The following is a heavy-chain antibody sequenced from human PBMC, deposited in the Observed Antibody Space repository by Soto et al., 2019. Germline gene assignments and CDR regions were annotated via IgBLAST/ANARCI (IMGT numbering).Heavy chain of an antibody. Sequence: SETLSLTCTVSGGSISSSSYYWGWIRQPPGKGLEWIGSIYYSGSTYYNPSLKSRVTISVDTSKNQFSLKLSSVTAADTAVCYCARGRYSSSWYYFDYWGQGTLVTVSS. D-gene: IGHD6-13*01. CDR3: ARGRYSSSWYYFDY. V-gene: IGHV4-39*07. CDR2: IYYSGST. CDR1: GGSISSSSYY. J-gene: IGHJ4*02.